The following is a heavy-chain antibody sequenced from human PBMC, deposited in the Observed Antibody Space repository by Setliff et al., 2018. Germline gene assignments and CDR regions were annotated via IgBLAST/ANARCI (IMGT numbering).Heavy chain of an antibody. D-gene: IGHD3-10*01. Sequence: SETLSLTCAVYGGSFSGYVWTFIRQSPGKGLEWIGEINHAGRTNYNPSLGSRVSILVDTSKNQFSLKLTSATVADTAVYYCVRGLQAGSWEPYYFDSWDRGTLVTVSS. J-gene: IGHJ4*02. V-gene: IGHV4-34*01. CDR1: GGSFSGYV. CDR3: VRGLQAGSWEPYYFDS. CDR2: INHAGRT.